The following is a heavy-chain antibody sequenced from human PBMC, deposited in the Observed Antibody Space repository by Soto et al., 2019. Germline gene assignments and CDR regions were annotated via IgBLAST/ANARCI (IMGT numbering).Heavy chain of an antibody. CDR3: ARGSTESYPGSRIFDF. V-gene: IGHV3-23*01. D-gene: IGHD3-10*01. CDR1: GLTFGSRA. CDR2: ITDNGGDA. Sequence: GGSLRLSCVASGLTFGSRAMSWVRQAPGEGLQWVATITDNGGDAKYADSVRGRFVISRDNSKKALYLQMTGLTAEDSAMYFCARGSTESYPGSRIFDFWGRGTLVTSPQ. J-gene: IGHJ4*02.